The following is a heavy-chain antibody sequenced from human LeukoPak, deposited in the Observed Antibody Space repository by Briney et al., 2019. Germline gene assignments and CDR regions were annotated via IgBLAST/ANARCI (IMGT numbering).Heavy chain of an antibody. D-gene: IGHD1-26*01. J-gene: IGHJ4*02. CDR3: ARRPRGGYFDY. CDR2: IYYSGST. V-gene: IGHV4-59*08. CDR1: GGSISNYY. Sequence: SETLSLTCTVSGGSISNYYWSWIRQPPGKGLELIGYIYYSGSTNYNPSVKSRVTISVDTSKNQLSLKLSSVTAADTAVYYCARRPRGGYFDYWGQGTLVTVSS.